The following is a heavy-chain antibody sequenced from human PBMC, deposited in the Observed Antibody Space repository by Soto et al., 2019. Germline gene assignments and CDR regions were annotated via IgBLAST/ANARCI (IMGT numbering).Heavy chain of an antibody. CDR2: IYYSGST. Sequence: SETLSLTCTVSGGSISSYYWSWIRQPPGKGLEWIGYIYYSGSTNYNPSLKSRVTISVDTSKNQFSLNLRSVTAADTAVYYCARTYDGSGPNSGGYGFDIWGQGTMVTGSS. CDR1: GGSISSYY. D-gene: IGHD3-22*01. CDR3: ARTYDGSGPNSGGYGFDI. J-gene: IGHJ3*02. V-gene: IGHV4-59*01.